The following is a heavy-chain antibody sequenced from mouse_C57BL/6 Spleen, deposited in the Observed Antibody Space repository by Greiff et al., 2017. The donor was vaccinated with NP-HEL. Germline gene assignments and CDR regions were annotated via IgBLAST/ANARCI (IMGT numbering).Heavy chain of an antibody. D-gene: IGHD1-1*01. CDR1: GYTFTSYW. J-gene: IGHJ1*03. CDR2: MNPNNGGT. CDR3: ARRDYGSSHWYFDV. V-gene: IGHV1-53*01. Sequence: QVQLQQPGTELVKPGASVKLSCKASGYTFTSYWMHWVKQRPGQGLEWIGNMNPNNGGTIYNQKFKGKATLTVDKSSSTAYMDLRSLTSEDTAVYYCARRDYGSSHWYFDVWGTGTTVTVSS.